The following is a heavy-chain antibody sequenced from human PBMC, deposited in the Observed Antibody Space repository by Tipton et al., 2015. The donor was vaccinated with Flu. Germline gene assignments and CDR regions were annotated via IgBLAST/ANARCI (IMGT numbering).Heavy chain of an antibody. CDR2: IYYSGST. CDR3: ASATTVTTSGMDV. V-gene: IGHV4-59*01. Sequence: TLSLTCTVSGGSISSYYWSWIRQPPGKGLEWIGYIYYSGSTNYNPSLKSRVTISVDTSKNQSSLKLNSVTAADTAVYYCASATTVTTSGMDVWGQGTTVTVSS. J-gene: IGHJ6*02. D-gene: IGHD4-11*01. CDR1: GGSISSYY.